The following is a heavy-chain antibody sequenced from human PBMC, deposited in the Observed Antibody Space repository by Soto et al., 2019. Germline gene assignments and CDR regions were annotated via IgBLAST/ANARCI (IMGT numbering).Heavy chain of an antibody. CDR3: ASRPRNGYNT. Sequence: QVQLVQSGAELKKPGSSVKVSCESSGGTFSNYAITWVRQAPGQGLEWMGGIIPIFGTSNYAQKFQGRVTFTADESITTTYMELSSLKSEDTAVYYCASRPRNGYNTWGQGTLVTVSS. D-gene: IGHD5-12*01. J-gene: IGHJ5*02. CDR1: GGTFSNYA. V-gene: IGHV1-69*01. CDR2: IIPIFGTS.